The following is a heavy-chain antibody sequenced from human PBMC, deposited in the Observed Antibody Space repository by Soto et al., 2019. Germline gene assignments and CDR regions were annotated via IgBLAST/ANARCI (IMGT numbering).Heavy chain of an antibody. CDR2: IYYSGST. Sequence: SETLSLTCTVSGGSISSGGYYWSWIRQHPGKGLEWIGYIYYSGSTNYNPSLKSRVTISVDTSKNQFSLKLSSVTAADTAVYYCASTKRGGSSSRFDYWGQGTLVTVSS. J-gene: IGHJ4*02. CDR3: ASTKRGGSSSRFDY. CDR1: GGSISSGGYY. D-gene: IGHD6-13*01. V-gene: IGHV4-61*08.